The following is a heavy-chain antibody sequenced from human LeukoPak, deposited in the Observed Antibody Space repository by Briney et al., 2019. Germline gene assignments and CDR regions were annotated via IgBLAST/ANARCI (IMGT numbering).Heavy chain of an antibody. CDR3: ARDLTTVTTYLDAFDI. CDR1: GYTFSIYN. V-gene: IGHV1-46*01. CDR2: INPSCGT. D-gene: IGHD4-17*01. J-gene: IGHJ3*02. Sequence: ASVKFSCKASGYTFSIYNMRWVRQAPGQGLEWMGIINPSCGTSYAQKLQGRITMTRDTSTSTLYMELSRLKSEDTAVYYCARDLTTVTTYLDAFDIWGQGTMVTVSS.